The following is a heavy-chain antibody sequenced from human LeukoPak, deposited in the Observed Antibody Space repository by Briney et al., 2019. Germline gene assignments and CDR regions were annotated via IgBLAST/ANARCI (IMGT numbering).Heavy chain of an antibody. CDR1: GGTFSSYG. D-gene: IGHD6-19*01. CDR2: ISAYNGNT. Sequence: ASVKVSCKASGGTFSSYGISWVRQAPGQGLEWMGWISAYNGNTNYAQKLQGRVTMTTDTSTSTAYMELRSLRSDDTAVYYCARDSGSSGSGANYGMDVWGQGTTVTVSS. V-gene: IGHV1-18*01. CDR3: ARDSGSSGSGANYGMDV. J-gene: IGHJ6*02.